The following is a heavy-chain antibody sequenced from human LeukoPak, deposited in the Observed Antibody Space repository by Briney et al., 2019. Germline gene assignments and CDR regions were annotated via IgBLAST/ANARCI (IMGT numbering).Heavy chain of an antibody. D-gene: IGHD4-17*01. Sequence: ASVKVSCKVSGGTFSSYAISWVRQAPGQGLEWMGRIIPILGIANYAQKFQGRVTITADKSTSTAYMELSSLRSEDTAVYYCARESPPTVTTDDAFNIWAKGPMVTVSP. CDR3: ARESPPTVTTDDAFNI. CDR1: GGTFSSYA. V-gene: IGHV1-69*04. J-gene: IGHJ3*02. CDR2: IIPILGIA.